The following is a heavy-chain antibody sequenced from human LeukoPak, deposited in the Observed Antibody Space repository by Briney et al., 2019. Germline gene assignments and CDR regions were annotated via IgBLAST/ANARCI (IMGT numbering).Heavy chain of an antibody. V-gene: IGHV4-34*01. J-gene: IGHJ4*02. CDR2: INHSGST. CDR3: ARARNWNYVLGY. Sequence: PSETLSLTCAVYGGSFSGHYWSWIRQPPGKGLDWIGEINHSGSTNYNPSLKSRVTISVDTSKNQFSLKLSSVTAADTAVYYCARARNWNYVLGYWGQGTLVTVSS. CDR1: GGSFSGHY. D-gene: IGHD1-7*01.